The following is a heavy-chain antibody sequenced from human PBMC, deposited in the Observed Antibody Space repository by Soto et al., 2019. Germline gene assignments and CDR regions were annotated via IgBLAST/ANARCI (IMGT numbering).Heavy chain of an antibody. V-gene: IGHV3-74*01. CDR3: VRGIGSTSLYFFDY. J-gene: IGHJ4*02. Sequence: EVDLVESGGGLVQPGGSLRLSCAASGFTFRDYWMHWVRQAPGKGPVWVSRINSDGRNTHYADSVKGRFTISRDNVKNTLYGQMNSLRAEDTAVYYCVRGIGSTSLYFFDYWGQGTLVTVSS. D-gene: IGHD6-13*01. CDR1: GFTFRDYW. CDR2: INSDGRNT.